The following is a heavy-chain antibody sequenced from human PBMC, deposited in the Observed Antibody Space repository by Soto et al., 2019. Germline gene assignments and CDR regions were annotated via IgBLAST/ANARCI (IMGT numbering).Heavy chain of an antibody. Sequence: QLQLQESGPGLVKPSETLSLTCTVSGGSISSSSYYWGWIRQPPGKGLEWIGRIYYSGSSYYNPSIKRRVAISVDTSKNQFSLKLSSVNGADTAVYYCASGNYGGGDFDYWGQGTLVTVSS. CDR2: IYYSGSS. J-gene: IGHJ4*02. D-gene: IGHD4-17*01. CDR1: GGSISSSSYY. V-gene: IGHV4-39*01. CDR3: ASGNYGGGDFDY.